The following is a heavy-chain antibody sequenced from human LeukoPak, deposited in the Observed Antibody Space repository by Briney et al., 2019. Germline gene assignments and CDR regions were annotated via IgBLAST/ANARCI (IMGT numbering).Heavy chain of an antibody. CDR1: GFTFSSYS. V-gene: IGHV3-21*01. CDR2: ISSSSSYI. D-gene: IGHD2-15*01. CDR3: ARDPGPRPGGY. J-gene: IGHJ4*02. Sequence: GGSLRLSCAASGFTFSSYSMNWVRQAPGKGLEWVSSISSSSSYIYYADSVKGRFTISRDNAKNSLYLQMNSLRAEDTAVYCCARDPGPRPGGYWGQGTLVTVSS.